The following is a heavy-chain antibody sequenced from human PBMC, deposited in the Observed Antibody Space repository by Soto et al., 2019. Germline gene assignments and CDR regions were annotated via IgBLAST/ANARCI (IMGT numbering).Heavy chain of an antibody. V-gene: IGHV1-8*01. CDR2: MNPNSGNT. CDR1: GYTFTSYD. D-gene: IGHD2-2*02. J-gene: IGHJ5*02. CDR3: ARRSGGYCSSTSCYRGGWFDP. Sequence: ASVKVSCKASGYTFTSYDINWVRQATGQGLEWMGWMNPNSGNTGYAQKFQGRVTMTRNTSISTAYMELSSLRSEDTAVYYCARRSGGYCSSTSCYRGGWFDPWGQGTLVTVSS.